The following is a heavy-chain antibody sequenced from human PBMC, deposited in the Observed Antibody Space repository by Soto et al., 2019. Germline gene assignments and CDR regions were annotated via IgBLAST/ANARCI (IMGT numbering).Heavy chain of an antibody. J-gene: IGHJ4*02. CDR1: GYTLTELS. Sequence: ASVKVSCKVSGYTLTELSMHWVRQAPGKGLEWMGGFDPEDGETIYAQKFQGRVTMTEDTSTDTAYMELSSLRSEDTAVYYCATDGGWYRPFDYWGQGTLVTVSS. CDR3: ATDGGWYRPFDY. D-gene: IGHD6-19*01. V-gene: IGHV1-24*01. CDR2: FDPEDGET.